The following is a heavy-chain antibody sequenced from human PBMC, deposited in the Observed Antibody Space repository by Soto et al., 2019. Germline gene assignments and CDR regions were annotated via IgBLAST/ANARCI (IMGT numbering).Heavy chain of an antibody. Sequence: PGGSLRLSCAASGFTFSSYSVNWVRQAPGKGLEWVSSISSSSSYIYYADSVKGRFTISRDNAKNSQYLQMNSLRAEDTAVYYCARARSYGDYVDAFDIWGQGTMVTVSS. V-gene: IGHV3-21*01. CDR3: ARARSYGDYVDAFDI. CDR1: GFTFSSYS. D-gene: IGHD4-17*01. CDR2: ISSSSSYI. J-gene: IGHJ3*02.